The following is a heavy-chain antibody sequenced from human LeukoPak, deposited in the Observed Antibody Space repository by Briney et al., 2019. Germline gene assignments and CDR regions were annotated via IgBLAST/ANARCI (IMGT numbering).Heavy chain of an antibody. D-gene: IGHD3-16*02. CDR3: ARAYQPLGGLSLPDY. CDR1: GYTFTSYA. V-gene: IGHV7-4-1*02. J-gene: IGHJ4*02. CDR2: INPNTGNP. Sequence: ASVKVSCKASGYTFTSYAMNWLRQAPGQGLEWMGWINPNTGNPTYAPGFTGRFVFSLDTSVSTAYLQISGLKADDTAVYYCARAYQPLGGLSLPDYWGQGTLVSVSS.